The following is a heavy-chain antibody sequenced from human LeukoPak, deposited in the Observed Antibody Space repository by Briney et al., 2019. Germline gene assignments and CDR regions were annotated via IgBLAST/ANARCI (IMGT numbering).Heavy chain of an antibody. J-gene: IGHJ6*02. Sequence: GASVKVSCKASGYTFTSYGISWVRQAPGQGLEWMGWINPNSGGTNYAQKFQGRVTMTRDTSISTAYMELSRLRSDDTAVYYCARTYDSSGYYLGSWPMDVWGQGTTVTVSS. CDR3: ARTYDSSGYYLGSWPMDV. D-gene: IGHD3-22*01. CDR1: GYTFTSYG. CDR2: INPNSGGT. V-gene: IGHV1-2*02.